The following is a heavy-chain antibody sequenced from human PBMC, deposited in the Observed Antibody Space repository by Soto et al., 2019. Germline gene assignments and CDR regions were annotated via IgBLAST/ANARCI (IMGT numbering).Heavy chain of an antibody. D-gene: IGHD1-26*01. Sequence: GGSLRLSCAASGFTFSSYAMHWVRQAPGKGLEWVAVISYDGSNKYYADSVKGRFTISRDNSKNTLYLQMNSLRAEDTAVYYCARDLGGSYYYYGMDVWGQGTTVTVSS. J-gene: IGHJ6*02. CDR3: ARDLGGSYYYYGMDV. V-gene: IGHV3-30-3*01. CDR1: GFTFSSYA. CDR2: ISYDGSNK.